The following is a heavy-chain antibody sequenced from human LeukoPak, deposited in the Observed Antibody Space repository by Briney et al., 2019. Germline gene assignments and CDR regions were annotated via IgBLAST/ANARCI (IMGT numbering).Heavy chain of an antibody. CDR1: GFTFSSYA. CDR2: ISYDGSNK. V-gene: IGHV3-30*04. D-gene: IGHD3-10*01. CDR3: ASDMVRGVITFNFDY. J-gene: IGHJ4*02. Sequence: GGSLRLSCAASGFTFSSYAMHWVRQAPGKGLEWVAVISYDGSNKYYADSVKGRFTISRDNSKNTLYLQMNSLRAEDTAVYYCASDMVRGVITFNFDYWGQATLVTVSS.